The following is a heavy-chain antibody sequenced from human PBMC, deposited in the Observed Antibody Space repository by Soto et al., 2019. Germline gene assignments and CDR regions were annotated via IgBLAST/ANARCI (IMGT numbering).Heavy chain of an antibody. J-gene: IGHJ6*02. CDR1: GGTFSSYT. Sequence: QVQLVQSGAEVKKPGSSVKVSCKASGGTFSSYTISWVRQAPGQGLEWMGRIIPILGIANYAQKFQGRVTIPADKSTSTAYMELSRLRSEDTAVYYCARESRDYEILTGYPPYYGMDVWGQGTTVTVSS. CDR3: ARESRDYEILTGYPPYYGMDV. CDR2: IIPILGIA. V-gene: IGHV1-69*08. D-gene: IGHD3-9*01.